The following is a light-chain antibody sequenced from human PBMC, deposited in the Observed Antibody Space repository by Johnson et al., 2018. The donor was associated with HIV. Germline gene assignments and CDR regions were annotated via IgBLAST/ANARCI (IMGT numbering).Light chain of an antibody. Sequence: QSVLTQPPSLSATPGQNITISCSGNSSNIGSNYVSWYQQLPGTAPKLLIYDSNKRPSGIPDRFSGSKSGTSATLGITGLQTGDEADYHCATWDSSLSVYVFGTGTKVTVL. J-gene: IGLJ1*01. CDR3: ATWDSSLSVYV. CDR2: DSN. V-gene: IGLV1-51*01. CDR1: SSNIGSNY.